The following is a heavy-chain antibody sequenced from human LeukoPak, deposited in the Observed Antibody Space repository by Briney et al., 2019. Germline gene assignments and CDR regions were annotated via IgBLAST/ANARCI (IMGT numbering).Heavy chain of an antibody. J-gene: IGHJ4*02. CDR2: INHSGST. CDR3: AREWGHGDFDY. V-gene: IGHV4-34*01. CDR1: GGSFSGYN. Sequence: RTSETLSLTCAVYGGSFSGYNWNWIRQPPGKGLEWIGEINHSGSTNYNPSLKSRGTISVDTSKNQFSLRLSSVTAADTAVYYCAREWGHGDFDYWGQGTLVTVSS. D-gene: IGHD1-26*01.